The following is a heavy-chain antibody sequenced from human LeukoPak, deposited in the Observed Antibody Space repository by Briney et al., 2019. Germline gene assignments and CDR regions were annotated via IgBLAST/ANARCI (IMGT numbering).Heavy chain of an antibody. J-gene: IGHJ4*02. D-gene: IGHD1-26*01. Sequence: SETLSLTCTVSGGSISSSSYYWGWIRQPPGKGLEWIGSIYYSGSTYYNPSLKSRVTISVDTSKNQFSLKLSSVTAADTAVYYCARDYSGSYRVGAFDYWGQGTLVTVSS. CDR3: ARDYSGSYRVGAFDY. CDR2: IYYSGST. V-gene: IGHV4-39*07. CDR1: GGSISSSSYY.